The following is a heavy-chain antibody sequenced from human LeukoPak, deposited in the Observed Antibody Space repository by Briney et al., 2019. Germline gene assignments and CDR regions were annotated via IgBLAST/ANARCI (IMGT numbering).Heavy chain of an antibody. CDR2: ISSSGSTI. V-gene: IGHV3-48*03. D-gene: IGHD2-2*02. J-gene: IGHJ6*03. Sequence: GGSPRLSCTASGFTFGDYAMNWVRQAPGKGLEWVSYISSSGSTIYYADSVKGRFTISRDNAKNSLYLQMNSLRAEDTAVYYCARLPSSSPWAAIDYYYMDVWGKGTTVTISS. CDR1: GFTFGDYA. CDR3: ARLPSSSPWAAIDYYYMDV.